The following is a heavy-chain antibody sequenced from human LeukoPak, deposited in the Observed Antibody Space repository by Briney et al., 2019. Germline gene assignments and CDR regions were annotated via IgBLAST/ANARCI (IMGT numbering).Heavy chain of an antibody. V-gene: IGHV5-51*01. CDR1: GYSFTSYW. Sequence: GESLKISCKGSGYSFTSYWIGWVLQMPGKGLEWMGIIYPGDSDTRYSPSFQGQVTISADKSISTAYLQWSSLKASDTAMYYCARWYCSSTSCGHDAFDIWGQGTMVTVSS. J-gene: IGHJ3*02. CDR2: IYPGDSDT. CDR3: ARWYCSSTSCGHDAFDI. D-gene: IGHD2-2*01.